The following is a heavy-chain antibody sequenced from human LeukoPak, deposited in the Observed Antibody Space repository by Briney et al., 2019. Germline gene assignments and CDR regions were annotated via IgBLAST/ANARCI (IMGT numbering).Heavy chain of an antibody. CDR1: GGSISSSSYY. D-gene: IGHD1-26*01. Sequence: SETLSLICTVSGGSISSSSYYWGWIRQPPGKGLEWIGSIFYSGSTYYNPSLKSRVTISVDTSKNQFSLKLSSVTAADTATYYCARRLGARFDYWGQGTLVTVSS. J-gene: IGHJ4*02. V-gene: IGHV4-39*01. CDR2: IFYSGST. CDR3: ARRLGARFDY.